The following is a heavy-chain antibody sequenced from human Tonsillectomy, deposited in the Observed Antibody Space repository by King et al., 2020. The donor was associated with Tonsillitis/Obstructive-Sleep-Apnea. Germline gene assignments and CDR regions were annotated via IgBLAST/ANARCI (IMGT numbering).Heavy chain of an antibody. CDR1: GFTFSSYG. D-gene: IGHD3-10*01. J-gene: IGHJ5*02. CDR2: ICDDGSNK. CDR3: ARGITMVQGVIIFNWFDP. V-gene: IGHV3-33*01. Sequence: VQLVESGGGVVLPGRSLRLSCAASGFTFSSYGMHWVRQAPGKGLEWVAVICDDGSNKYYADPVKGRFTIARDNSKKTLYLQMNSLGAEDTAVYYCARGITMVQGVIIFNWFDPWGQGTLVTVSS.